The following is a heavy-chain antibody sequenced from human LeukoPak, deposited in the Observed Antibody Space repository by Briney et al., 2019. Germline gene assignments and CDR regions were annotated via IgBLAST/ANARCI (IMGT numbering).Heavy chain of an antibody. CDR1: GFTFSSYA. V-gene: IGHV3-23*01. Sequence: GGSLRLSCAASGFTFSSYAMSWVRQAPGKGLEWVSAISGSGGSTYYADSVKGRFTISRDNSKNTLYLQMNSLRAEDTAVYYCANSIAVVGKFDYWGQGTLVTVSS. J-gene: IGHJ4*02. D-gene: IGHD6-19*01. CDR2: ISGSGGST. CDR3: ANSIAVVGKFDY.